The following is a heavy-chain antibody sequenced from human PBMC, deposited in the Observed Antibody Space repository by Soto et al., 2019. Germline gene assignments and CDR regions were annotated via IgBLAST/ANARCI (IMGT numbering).Heavy chain of an antibody. J-gene: IGHJ6*03. CDR2: IYSGGST. V-gene: IGHV3-66*02. D-gene: IGHD5-18*01. Sequence: GGSLRLSCAASRFTVSSNYMSWVRQAPGKGLEWVSVIYSGGSTYYADSVKGRFTISRDNSKNTLYLQMNSLRAEDTAVYYCASSGYSYGYYYYYYMDVWGKGTTVTVSS. CDR1: RFTVSSNY. CDR3: ASSGYSYGYYYYYYMDV.